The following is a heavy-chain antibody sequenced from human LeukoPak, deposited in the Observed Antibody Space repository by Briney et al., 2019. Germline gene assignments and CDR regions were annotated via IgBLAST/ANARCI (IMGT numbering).Heavy chain of an antibody. Sequence: GGSLRLSCAASGFTFSSYGMHWVRQAPGKGREWVAFIRYDGSNKYYADSVKGRFTISRDNSKNTLYLQMNSLRAEDTAVYYCAKEYCSGGSCYAFDYWGQGTLVTVSS. J-gene: IGHJ4*02. CDR3: AKEYCSGGSCYAFDY. CDR1: GFTFSSYG. V-gene: IGHV3-30*02. D-gene: IGHD2-15*01. CDR2: IRYDGSNK.